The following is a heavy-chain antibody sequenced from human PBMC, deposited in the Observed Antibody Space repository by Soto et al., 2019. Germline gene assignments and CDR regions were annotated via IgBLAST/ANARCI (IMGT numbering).Heavy chain of an antibody. J-gene: IGHJ4*02. CDR3: ARGQGPYCSGGSCYSVKGAFDY. CDR1: GGSFSGYY. Sequence: SETLSLTCAVYGGSFSGYYWSWIRQPPGKGLEWIGEINHSGSTNYNPSLKSRVTISVDTSKNQFSLKLSSVTAADTAVYYCARGQGPYCSGGSCYSVKGAFDYWGQGTLVTVSS. V-gene: IGHV4-34*01. D-gene: IGHD2-15*01. CDR2: INHSGST.